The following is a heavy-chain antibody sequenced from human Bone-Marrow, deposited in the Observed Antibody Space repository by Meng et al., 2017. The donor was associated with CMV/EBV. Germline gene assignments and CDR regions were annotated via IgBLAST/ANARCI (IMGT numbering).Heavy chain of an antibody. V-gene: IGHV3-49*04. D-gene: IGHD3-10*01. J-gene: IGHJ4*02. Sequence: GESLKISCTASGFTFGDYAMSWVRQAPGKGLEWVGFSRSKAYGGTTEYAASVKGRFTISRDDCKSIAYLQMISLKTEDTAVYYCTGVTSVRGVIPNVDYWGQGTLVTVSS. CDR1: GFTFGDYA. CDR3: TGVTSVRGVIPNVDY. CDR2: SRSKAYGGTT.